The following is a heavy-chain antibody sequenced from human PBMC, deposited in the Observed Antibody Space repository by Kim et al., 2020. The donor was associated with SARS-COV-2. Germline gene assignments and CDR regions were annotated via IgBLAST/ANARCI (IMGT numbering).Heavy chain of an antibody. CDR2: INHSGST. V-gene: IGHV4-34*01. Sequence: SETLSLTCAVYGGSFSGYYWSWIRQPPGKGLEWIGEINHSGSTNYNPSLKSLVTISVDTSKNQFSLKLSSVTAADTAVYYCARGGIRRAVPDYWGQGTLVTVSS. D-gene: IGHD6-19*01. J-gene: IGHJ4*02. CDR1: GGSFSGYY. CDR3: ARGGIRRAVPDY.